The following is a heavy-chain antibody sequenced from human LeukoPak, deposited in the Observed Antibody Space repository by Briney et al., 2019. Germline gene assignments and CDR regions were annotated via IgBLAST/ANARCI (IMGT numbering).Heavy chain of an antibody. CDR1: GGSISSSNL. J-gene: IGHJ3*02. CDR3: ARDQSGVMAFDI. CDR2: IYHSGST. D-gene: IGHD3-16*01. V-gene: IGHV4-4*02. Sequence: SGTLSLTCVVFGGSISSSNLWSWVRQPPGKGLEWIGEIYHSGSTNYNPSLKSRVTISVDKSKNQFSLKLSSVTAADTAVYYCARDQSGVMAFDIWGQGTMVTVSS.